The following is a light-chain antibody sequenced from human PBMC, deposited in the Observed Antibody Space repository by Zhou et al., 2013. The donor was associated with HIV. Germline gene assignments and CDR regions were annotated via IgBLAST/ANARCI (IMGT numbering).Light chain of an antibody. Sequence: EIVLTQSPGTLSLSPGERATVSCRASQSVNSAYLAWYQQKPGQAPRLLIYGGTDRATGIPARFSGSGSGTEFTLTISSLQSEDFAVYHCQQYNDWPPWTFGQGTKVEIK. CDR3: QQYNDWPPWT. V-gene: IGKV3D-15*01. CDR1: QSVNSA. CDR2: GGT. J-gene: IGKJ1*01.